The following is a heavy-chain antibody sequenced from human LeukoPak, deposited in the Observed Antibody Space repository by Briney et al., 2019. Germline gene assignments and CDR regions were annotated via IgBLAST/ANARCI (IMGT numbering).Heavy chain of an antibody. CDR1: GGTFSSYS. CDR3: ARVDRYHYYLDV. CDR2: IMPLFNTA. J-gene: IGHJ6*03. Sequence: SVKVSCKAFGGTFSSYSITWVRQAPGQGLEWMGGIMPLFNTANYAQQFQGRVTITTDESTSTAYMELSSLRFEDTAMYYCARVDRYHYYLDVWGKGTTVTVSS. V-gene: IGHV1-69*05.